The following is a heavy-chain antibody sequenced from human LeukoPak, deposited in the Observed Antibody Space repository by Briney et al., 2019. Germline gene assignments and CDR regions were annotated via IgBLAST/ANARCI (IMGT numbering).Heavy chain of an antibody. CDR2: IYYSGST. CDR3: ARARIRFLEWLPYYFDY. J-gene: IGHJ4*02. D-gene: IGHD3-3*01. CDR1: GGSISSYY. V-gene: IGHV4-59*01. Sequence: SETLSLTRTVSGGSISSYYWSWIRQPPGKGLEWIGYIYYSGSTNYNPSLKSRVTISVDTSKNQFSLKLSSVTAADTAVYYCARARIRFLEWLPYYFDYWGQGTLVTVSS.